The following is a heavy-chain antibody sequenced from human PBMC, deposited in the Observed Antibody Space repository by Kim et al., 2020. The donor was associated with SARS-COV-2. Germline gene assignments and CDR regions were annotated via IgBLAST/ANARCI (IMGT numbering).Heavy chain of an antibody. J-gene: IGHJ4*02. CDR2: IYGDGSDI. V-gene: IGHV3-74*01. CDR1: GFTFSNHW. Sequence: GGSLRLSCAASGFTFSNHWMHWVRQAPGKGLEWVSRIYGDGSDINYVDSVKGRFTISRDNTKNTLFLQMNSLRAEDTAVYFCAGGPLTNGHLLEYWGQGTLVTVSS. CDR3: AGGPLTNGHLLEY. D-gene: IGHD1-1*01.